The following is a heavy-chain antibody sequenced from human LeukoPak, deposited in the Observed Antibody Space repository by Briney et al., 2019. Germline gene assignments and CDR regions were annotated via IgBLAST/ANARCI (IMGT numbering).Heavy chain of an antibody. CDR1: GFTFSSYE. Sequence: PGGSLRLSCAASGFTFSSYEMIWVRQAPGKGLEWVSYISSSGSTIYYADSVKGRFTISRDNAKNSLYLQMNSLRAEDTAVYYCARSGNTGRNWYFDLWGRGTLVTVSS. CDR2: ISSSGSTI. J-gene: IGHJ2*01. V-gene: IGHV3-48*03. CDR3: ARSGNTGRNWYFDL. D-gene: IGHD3-10*01.